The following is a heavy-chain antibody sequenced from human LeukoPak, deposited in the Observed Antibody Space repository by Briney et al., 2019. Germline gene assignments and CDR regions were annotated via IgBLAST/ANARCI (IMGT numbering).Heavy chain of an antibody. CDR3: AKDEDCSGGSCYFLMDV. D-gene: IGHD2-15*01. J-gene: IGHJ6*03. CDR2: ISYDGSNK. V-gene: IGHV3-30*18. CDR1: GFTFSSYG. Sequence: GRSLRLSCAASGFTFSSYGMHLVRQAPGKGLEWVAVISYDGSNKYYADSVKGRFTISRDNSKNTLYLQMNSLRAEDTAVYYCAKDEDCSGGSCYFLMDVWGKGTTVTVSS.